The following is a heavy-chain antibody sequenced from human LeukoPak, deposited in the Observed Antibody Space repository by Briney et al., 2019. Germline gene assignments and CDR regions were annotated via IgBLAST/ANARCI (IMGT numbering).Heavy chain of an antibody. V-gene: IGHV3-30-3*01. CDR1: GFTFSSYA. CDR3: ARGSWDSAVDY. CDR2: ISYDGSNK. J-gene: IGHJ4*02. Sequence: GRSLRLSCAASGFTFSSYAIHWVRQAPGKGLEWVAVISYDGSNKYYADSVKGRFTISRDNSKNTLYLQMNSLRAEDTAVYYCARGSWDSAVDYWGQGTLVTVSS. D-gene: IGHD1-26*01.